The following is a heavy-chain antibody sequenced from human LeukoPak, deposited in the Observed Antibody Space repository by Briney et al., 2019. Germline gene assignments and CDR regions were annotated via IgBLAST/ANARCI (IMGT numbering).Heavy chain of an antibody. CDR3: VEGIFDY. CDR2: ISGSGHTT. J-gene: IGHJ4*02. V-gene: IGHV3-23*01. D-gene: IGHD3-10*01. Sequence: PGASLRLSCAASGVSGVTFSHYALNWVRQAPGKGLEWVSDISGSGHTTNYADSVKGRFSISRDNSKTTLYLQMSSLRVEDTAVYYCVEGIFDYWGQGTLVTVSS. CDR1: GVSGVTFSHYA.